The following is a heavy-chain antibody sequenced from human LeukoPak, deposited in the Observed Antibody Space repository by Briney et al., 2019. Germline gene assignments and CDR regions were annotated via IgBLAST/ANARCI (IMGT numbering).Heavy chain of an antibody. D-gene: IGHD5-24*01. J-gene: IGHJ6*02. V-gene: IGHV1-18*01. CDR1: TSR. CDR3: ARARDGYNYYYGMDV. Sequence: ASVKVSCKATSRISWVRQAPGQGLEWMGWIGTYGGDTYYAQKFQGRITVTTDTSTSTVYMELRNLRSDDTAVYYCARARDGYNYYYGMDVWGQGILVTVSS. CDR2: IGTYGGDT.